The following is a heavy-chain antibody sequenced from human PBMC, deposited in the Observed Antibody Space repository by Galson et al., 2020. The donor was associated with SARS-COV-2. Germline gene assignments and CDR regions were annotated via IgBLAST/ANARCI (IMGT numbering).Heavy chain of an antibody. CDR2: IVPLFGTP. Sequence: ASVKVSCKTSGGPFATYAISWVRQAPGQGLEWMGRIVPLFGTPNYAQRFQGRVTITAEKSTTTAYMELSSLTSEDTAVYYCARGPETFLYVDGSTGRGDYFDNWGQGTLVTVSS. V-gene: IGHV1-69*06. J-gene: IGHJ4*02. CDR1: GGPFATYA. D-gene: IGHD2-2*02. CDR3: ARGPETFLYVDGSTGRGDYFDN.